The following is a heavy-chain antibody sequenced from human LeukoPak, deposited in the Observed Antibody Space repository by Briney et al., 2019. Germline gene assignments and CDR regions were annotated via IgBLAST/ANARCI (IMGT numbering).Heavy chain of an antibody. CDR2: INPSDGDT. CDR1: GYTFTDYY. CDR3: ARDCSGADYYSGNAFDI. Sequence: ASVTVSCKTSGYTFTDYYMQWVRQAPGQGLEWMGWINPSDGDTKSARKFQGRVTMTRDTSISTAYLELSRLTSDDTAIYYCARDCSGADYYSGNAFDIWGQGTMVTVSS. D-gene: IGHD2-15*01. V-gene: IGHV1-2*02. J-gene: IGHJ3*02.